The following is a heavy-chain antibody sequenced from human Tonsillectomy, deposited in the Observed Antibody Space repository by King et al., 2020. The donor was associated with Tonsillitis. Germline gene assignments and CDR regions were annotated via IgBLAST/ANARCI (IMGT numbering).Heavy chain of an antibody. J-gene: IGHJ4*02. D-gene: IGHD3-16*01. V-gene: IGHV1-46*01. CDR2: VDPKSGGI. CDR1: GYTFSNYF. Sequence: VQLVESGAEAKKPGTSLTLSCEASGYTFSNYFLHWMRQAPGQGLEWLGMVDPKSGGINYSPHFQDRVVMTRDTSTTTVYMDLTSLTYKDTAIYYCVREYIGGYFDYWGQGTLVTVSS. CDR3: VREYIGGYFDY.